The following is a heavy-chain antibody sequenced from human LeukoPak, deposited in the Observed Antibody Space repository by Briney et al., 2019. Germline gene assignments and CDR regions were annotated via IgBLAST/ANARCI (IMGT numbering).Heavy chain of an antibody. J-gene: IGHJ4*02. CDR1: GFTFDDYG. D-gene: IGHD3-22*01. CDR2: TNWNGGST. CDR3: ARGTEVYYDSSSYYSY. V-gene: IGHV3-20*04. Sequence: PGGSRRLSCVASGFTFDDYGMGWVRQVPGKGREWVSGTNWNGGSTGYADSVKGRFTISRDNAKNSLYLQMNSLRAEDTALYYCARGTEVYYDSSSYYSYWGQGTLVTVSS.